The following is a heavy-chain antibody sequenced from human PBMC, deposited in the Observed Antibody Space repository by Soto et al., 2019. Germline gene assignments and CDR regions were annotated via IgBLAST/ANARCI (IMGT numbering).Heavy chain of an antibody. CDR2: TYYRSKWYN. V-gene: IGHV6-1*01. CDR3: GHTTWFRGIDV. D-gene: IGHD3-10*01. J-gene: IGHJ6*02. Sequence: PSRGLEWLGRTYYRSKWYNDYAVSVKSRIAINPDTSKNQLSLQLHSVTPEDTAVYYCGHTTWFRGIDVSGQGTPVSLPS.